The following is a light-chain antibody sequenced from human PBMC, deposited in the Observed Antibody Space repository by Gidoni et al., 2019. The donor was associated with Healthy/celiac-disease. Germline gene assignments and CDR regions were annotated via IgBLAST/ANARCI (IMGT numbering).Light chain of an antibody. Sequence: IHTTHAHSTLSSSVGDEVTITSRARQKISSWLAWYQQKPGKAPKLLIYKAASLVSGGPSRISGSGSATKFTLTISSLQPDDFATYYCQQYNSYSQYTFGQGTKLEIK. V-gene: IGKV1-5*03. CDR3: QQYNSYSQYT. CDR1: QKISSW. CDR2: KAA. J-gene: IGKJ2*01.